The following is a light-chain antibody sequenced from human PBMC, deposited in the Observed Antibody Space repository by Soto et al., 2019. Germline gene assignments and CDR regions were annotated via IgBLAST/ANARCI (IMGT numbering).Light chain of an antibody. Sequence: QSALTQPPSASGSPGQSVTISCTATSSDVGDYNYVSWYQHHPGKAPKLMIYEVSKRPSGVPDRFSGSKSGNTASLTISGLQSEDEADYYCCSYAGRYTYVFGTGTKLTVL. J-gene: IGLJ1*01. V-gene: IGLV2-8*01. CDR3: CSYAGRYTYV. CDR1: SSDVGDYNY. CDR2: EVS.